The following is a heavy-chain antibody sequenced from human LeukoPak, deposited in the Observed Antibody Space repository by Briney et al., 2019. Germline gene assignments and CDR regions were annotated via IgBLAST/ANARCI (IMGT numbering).Heavy chain of an antibody. D-gene: IGHD6-13*01. V-gene: IGHV4-39*01. Sequence: SETLSLTCTVSGASFSSSTYYWGWIRQPPGKGLEWIGSISYSGSTYYSPSLKSRVTMSVDTSKNQFSLKLRSVTAADTAVYYCARHAGGIAAAGTRPFDYWGQGTLVTVSS. CDR2: ISYSGST. CDR3: ARHAGGIAAAGTRPFDY. J-gene: IGHJ4*02. CDR1: GASFSSSTYY.